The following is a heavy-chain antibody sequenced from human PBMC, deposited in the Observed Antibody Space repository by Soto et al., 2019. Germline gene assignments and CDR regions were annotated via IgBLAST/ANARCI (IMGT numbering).Heavy chain of an antibody. V-gene: IGHV1-69*13. D-gene: IGHD5-18*01. J-gene: IGHJ4*02. CDR3: ANTAEAMDTAMLKGLAH. Sequence: SVKVSCKASGGTFSNSAIIWVRQAPGQGLEWMGGILPIFGTPNYAQKFQGRLTISADEFSSTAYMELNILRSEDTAVYYCANTAEAMDTAMLKGLAHWGQGSLVTVSS. CDR1: GGTFSNSA. CDR2: ILPIFGTP.